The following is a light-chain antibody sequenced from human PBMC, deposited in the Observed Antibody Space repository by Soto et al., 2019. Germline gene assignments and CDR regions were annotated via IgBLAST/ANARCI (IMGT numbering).Light chain of an antibody. CDR3: QQDNNWPAT. Sequence: EIVMTQSPATLSVSPGERVTLSCRASQSVSSYLAWYQQKPGQAPRLLIYGASTRATGIPARFSGSGSGPEFKLTNSSLQSEDFVVYYCQQDNNWPATFGQGTKVEIK. V-gene: IGKV3-15*01. CDR2: GAS. CDR1: QSVSSY. J-gene: IGKJ1*01.